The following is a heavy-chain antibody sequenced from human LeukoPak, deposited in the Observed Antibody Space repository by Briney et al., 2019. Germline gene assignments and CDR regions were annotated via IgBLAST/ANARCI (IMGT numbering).Heavy chain of an antibody. V-gene: IGHV3-23*01. CDR3: AKDLVTGSLDY. D-gene: IGHD3-10*01. CDR1: GFTFSSYA. Sequence: GGSLRLSCAASGFTFSSYAMTWVRQPPGKGLEWVSSISNGAGSTYYADSVRGRFSISRDNSKNTVSLQMNSLRAEDTAIYYCAKDLVTGSLDYWGQGTLVTVSS. J-gene: IGHJ4*02. CDR2: ISNGAGST.